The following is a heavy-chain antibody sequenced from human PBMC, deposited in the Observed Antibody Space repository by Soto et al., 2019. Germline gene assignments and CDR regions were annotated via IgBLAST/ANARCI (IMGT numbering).Heavy chain of an antibody. Sequence: QVQLVQSGAEVKKPGASVKVSCKASGYTFTSYYMHWVRQAPGQGLEWMGIINPSGGSTSYAQKFQGRTTMTRDTSTSTVYMELGSLRSEDTAVYYCARGVSVYWSGSYYYGMDVWGQGTTVTVSS. J-gene: IGHJ6*02. D-gene: IGHD3-3*01. CDR3: ARGVSVYWSGSYYYGMDV. V-gene: IGHV1-46*01. CDR1: GYTFTSYY. CDR2: INPSGGST.